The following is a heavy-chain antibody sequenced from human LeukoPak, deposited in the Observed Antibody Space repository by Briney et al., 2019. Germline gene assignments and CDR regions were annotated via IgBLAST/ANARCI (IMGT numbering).Heavy chain of an antibody. Sequence: GGSLRLSCVASGFTFSTSVMHWVRQAPGKGLEWVAGISIDGNGKYHADSVRGRFTISRDNSKNTLYLQMNSLRAEDTALYYCGRGYYSSGWCDVFDIWGQGTMVTVSS. CDR1: GFTFSTSV. CDR2: ISIDGNGK. V-gene: IGHV3-30*04. J-gene: IGHJ3*02. CDR3: GRGYYSSGWCDVFDI. D-gene: IGHD6-19*01.